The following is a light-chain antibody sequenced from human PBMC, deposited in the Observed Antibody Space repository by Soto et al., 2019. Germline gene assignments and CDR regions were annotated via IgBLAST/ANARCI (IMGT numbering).Light chain of an antibody. CDR2: EVT. Sequence: QSALTQPASVSGSPGQSITISCTGTSSDVGSYNYISWYQQHPGKAPKLLIYEVTNRPSGVSNRFSGSKSGNTASLTISGLQAEDEADYYCSSYAGTNNHHVFGTGTKVTVL. CDR1: SSDVGSYNY. J-gene: IGLJ1*01. V-gene: IGLV2-14*01. CDR3: SSYAGTNNHHV.